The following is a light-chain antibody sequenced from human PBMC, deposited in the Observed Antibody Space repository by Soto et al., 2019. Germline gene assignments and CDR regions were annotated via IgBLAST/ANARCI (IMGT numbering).Light chain of an antibody. CDR3: QQSFSAPRT. Sequence: DIQMSQSPSSLSASVGDSVTITCRASETIIDYLNWYQQQPGEAPKLVIFSASSLHSGVPSRFRGSGSGTHFTLTIRSHQPEDFATSFCQQSFSAPRTFGPGNKLQSK. CDR1: ETIIDY. CDR2: SAS. J-gene: IGKJ2*01. V-gene: IGKV1-39*01.